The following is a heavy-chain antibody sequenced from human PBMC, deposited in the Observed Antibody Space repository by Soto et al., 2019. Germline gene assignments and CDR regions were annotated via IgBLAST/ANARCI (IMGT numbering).Heavy chain of an antibody. Sequence: SETLSLTCTVPGGSITSSSYYWAWIRQPPGKGLEWIGSIYYSGSTYYNPSLKSRVTISVDTSKNQFSLKLSSVTAADTAVYYCARHEAPSGWYFDYWGQGTLVTVS. CDR3: ARHEAPSGWYFDY. CDR1: GGSITSSSYY. J-gene: IGHJ4*02. D-gene: IGHD6-19*01. V-gene: IGHV4-39*01. CDR2: IYYSGST.